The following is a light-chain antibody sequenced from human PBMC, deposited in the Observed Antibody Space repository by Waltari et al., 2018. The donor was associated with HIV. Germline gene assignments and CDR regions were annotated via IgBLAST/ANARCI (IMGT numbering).Light chain of an antibody. CDR2: DAS. CDR3: QQRGNWPWT. Sequence: EIVLTQSPATLSLSPGERATLSCRASQSFSSYLAWYQQNPGQVPRLLIYDASNRATGIPARFSGSGSGTDFTLTISSLEPEDFALYYCQQRGNWPWTFGQGTKVEIK. J-gene: IGKJ1*01. CDR1: QSFSSY. V-gene: IGKV3-11*01.